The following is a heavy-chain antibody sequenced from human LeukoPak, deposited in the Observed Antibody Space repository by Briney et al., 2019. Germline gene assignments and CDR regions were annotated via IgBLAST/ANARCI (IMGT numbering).Heavy chain of an antibody. Sequence: SETLSLTCTVSGGSISSFYWSWIRQPPGKGLEWVGYIYYSGSTNYNPSLKSRVTISVDTSKNQFSLKLSSVTAADTAVYYCARAQFYYYGMDVWGQGTTVTVSS. CDR3: ARAQFYYYGMDV. CDR1: GGSISSFY. V-gene: IGHV4-59*01. D-gene: IGHD5-24*01. CDR2: IYYSGST. J-gene: IGHJ6*02.